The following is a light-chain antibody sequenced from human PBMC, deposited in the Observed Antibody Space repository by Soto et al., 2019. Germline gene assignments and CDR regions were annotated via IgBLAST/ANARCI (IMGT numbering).Light chain of an antibody. CDR1: SSDVGAYNY. CDR2: DVS. V-gene: IGLV2-11*01. J-gene: IGLJ2*01. CDR3: CSDAGSSTLI. Sequence: QSVLTQPRSVSESPGQSVIISCTGTSSDVGAYNYVSWYQQHPGKAPKLMIYDVSKRPSGVPDRFSGSKSGNTASLTISGLQAEDEADYYCCSDAGSSTLIFGGGTQLTVL.